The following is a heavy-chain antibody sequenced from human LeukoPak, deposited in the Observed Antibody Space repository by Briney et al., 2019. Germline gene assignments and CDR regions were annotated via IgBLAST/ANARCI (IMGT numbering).Heavy chain of an antibody. CDR3: ARLKDGVFGP. V-gene: IGHV4-59*08. D-gene: IGHD2-8*01. CDR2: IYYSGST. CDR1: GGSISSYY. J-gene: IGHJ5*02. Sequence: NPSETLSLTCTVSGGSISSYYWSWIRPPPGKGLEWIGFIYYSGSTNYNPSLKSRVTISVDTSKNQFSLNLSSVTAADTAIYYCARLKDGVFGPWGQGTLVTVSS.